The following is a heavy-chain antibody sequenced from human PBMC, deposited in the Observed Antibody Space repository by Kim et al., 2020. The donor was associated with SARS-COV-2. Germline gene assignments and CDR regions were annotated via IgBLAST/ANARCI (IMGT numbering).Heavy chain of an antibody. CDR3: AKDVEVGGTRGYYYYGMDV. V-gene: IGHV3-33*06. J-gene: IGHJ6*02. D-gene: IGHD2-15*01. Sequence: GRFTISRDNSKNTLYLQMNSLRTEDTAVYYCAKDVEVGGTRGYYYYGMDVWGQGTTVTVSS.